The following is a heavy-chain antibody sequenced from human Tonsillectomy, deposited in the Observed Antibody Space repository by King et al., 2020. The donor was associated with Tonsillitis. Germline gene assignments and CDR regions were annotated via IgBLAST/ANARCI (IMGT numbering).Heavy chain of an antibody. V-gene: IGHV5-51*01. CDR2: IYPGDSDT. CDR1: GYSFTSYW. CDR3: ARQHPGYRYGWGAFEI. D-gene: IGHD5-18*01. Sequence: VQLVESGAEVKKPGESLKISCKGSGYSFTSYWIGWVRQMPGKGLEWMGIIYPGDSDTRYSPSFQGQVTISADKSISTAYLQWSSLKASDTAIYYCARQHPGYRYGWGAFEIWGQGTMVTVSS. J-gene: IGHJ3*02.